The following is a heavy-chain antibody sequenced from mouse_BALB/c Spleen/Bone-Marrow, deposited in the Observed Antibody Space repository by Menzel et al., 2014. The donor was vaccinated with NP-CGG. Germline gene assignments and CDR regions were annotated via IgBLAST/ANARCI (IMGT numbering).Heavy chain of an antibody. Sequence: QVQLQQSGAELVRPGSSVKISCKASGYAFSSYWMNWVRQRPGQGLEWIGQIYPGDGDTNYNGKFKGKATLTADRSSSTGYMQLSSLTSEDSAVYFCARTPWFAYWGQGTLVTVSA. CDR1: GYAFSSYW. CDR3: ARTPWFAY. V-gene: IGHV1-80*01. CDR2: IYPGDGDT. J-gene: IGHJ3*01.